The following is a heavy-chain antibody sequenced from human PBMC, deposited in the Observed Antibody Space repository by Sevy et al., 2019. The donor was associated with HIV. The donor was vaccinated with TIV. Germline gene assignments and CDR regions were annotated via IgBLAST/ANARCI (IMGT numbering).Heavy chain of an antibody. Sequence: GGSLRLSCEVPGFSFNSYSFNWVRQAPGKGLEWISYITSSSHITYYAESVQGRFTISRDNVKKSLYLQMNSLRVEDTAIYYCVRGTGIQNLYYFDHWGQGTLVTVSS. CDR2: ITSSSHIT. CDR3: VRGTGIQNLYYFDH. J-gene: IGHJ4*02. D-gene: IGHD1-1*01. CDR1: GFSFNSYS. V-gene: IGHV3-48*01.